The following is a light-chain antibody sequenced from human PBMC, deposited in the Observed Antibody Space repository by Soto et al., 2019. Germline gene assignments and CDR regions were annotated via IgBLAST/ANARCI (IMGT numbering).Light chain of an antibody. CDR2: EVS. V-gene: IGLV2-8*01. CDR1: SSDIGGYNY. J-gene: IGLJ2*01. Sequence: QSVLTQPPSASGSPGQSVTISCTGTSSDIGGYNYISWYQHQPGKAPKLMIYEVSKRPSGVPDRFSASKSGNTASLTVSGLQAEDEADYYCASYAVRIVVFGGGTKLTVL. CDR3: ASYAVRIVV.